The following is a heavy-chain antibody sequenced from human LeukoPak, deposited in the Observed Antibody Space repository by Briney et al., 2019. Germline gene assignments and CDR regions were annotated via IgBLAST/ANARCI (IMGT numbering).Heavy chain of an antibody. J-gene: IGHJ5*02. D-gene: IGHD4-17*01. CDR1: GFTVSNAW. Sequence: GGSLRLSCAASGFTVSNAWMSWVRQAPGKGLEWVGRIKSKADGGTTDYTAPVKGRFTISRDDLENTLSLQMNSLETEDTAVYYCVTSYGTSWGQGTLVTVSS. CDR3: VTSYGTS. CDR2: IKSKADGGTT. V-gene: IGHV3-15*01.